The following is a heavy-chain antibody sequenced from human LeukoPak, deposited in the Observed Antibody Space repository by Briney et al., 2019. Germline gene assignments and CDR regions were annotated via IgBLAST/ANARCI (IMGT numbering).Heavy chain of an antibody. V-gene: IGHV3-23*01. CDR2: MTRDGTT. CDR3: AKDGYYYDNSGYPTGH. CDR1: GITFSSFA. J-gene: IGHJ4*02. D-gene: IGHD3-22*01. Sequence: GGSLRLSCAAPGITFSSFAMTWVRQVPGKGLEWVSAMTRDGTTFYADSVKGRFTISRDNSNHTLFLQMNNLRAEDTAVYYCAKDGYYYDNSGYPTGHWGQGTLVSVSS.